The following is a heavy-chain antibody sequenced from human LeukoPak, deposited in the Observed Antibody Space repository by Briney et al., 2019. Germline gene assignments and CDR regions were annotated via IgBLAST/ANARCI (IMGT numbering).Heavy chain of an antibody. CDR3: ARAISSGWSSYYFGY. V-gene: IGHV3-13*01. D-gene: IGHD6-19*01. CDR1: GFTFSSYD. CDR2: IGTAGDT. Sequence: PGGSLRLSCAASGFTFSSYDMHWVRQATGKGLEWVSAIGTAGDTYYPGSVKGRFTISRENAKNSLYLQMNSLRAGDTAVYYCARAISSGWSSYYFGYWGQGTLVTVSS. J-gene: IGHJ4*02.